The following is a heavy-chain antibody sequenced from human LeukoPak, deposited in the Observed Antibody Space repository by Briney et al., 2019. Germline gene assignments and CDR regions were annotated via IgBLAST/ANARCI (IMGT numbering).Heavy chain of an antibody. Sequence: SETLSLTCAVSGGSITNYYWSWIRQPAGKGLEWIGRVHSSRGSNYNPSLKSRVTMSVDTSKNQFSLKLSSVTAADTAVYYCARRADHWYFDLWGRGTLVTVSS. CDR2: VHSSRGS. CDR3: ARRADHWYFDL. V-gene: IGHV4-4*07. J-gene: IGHJ2*01. CDR1: GGSITNYY.